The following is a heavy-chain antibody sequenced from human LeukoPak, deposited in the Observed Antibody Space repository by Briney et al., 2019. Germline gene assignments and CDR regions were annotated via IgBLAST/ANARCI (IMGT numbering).Heavy chain of an antibody. J-gene: IGHJ3*02. CDR3: ARLYCSGGSCYSRPNAFDI. Sequence: SETLSLTCAVYGGSFSGYYWSWIRQPPGKGLEWIGEINHSGSTNYNPSLKSRVTISVDTSKNQFSLKLSSVTAADTAVYYCARLYCSGGSCYSRPNAFDIWAKGQWSPSLQ. CDR2: INHSGST. CDR1: GGSFSGYY. V-gene: IGHV4-34*01. D-gene: IGHD2-15*01.